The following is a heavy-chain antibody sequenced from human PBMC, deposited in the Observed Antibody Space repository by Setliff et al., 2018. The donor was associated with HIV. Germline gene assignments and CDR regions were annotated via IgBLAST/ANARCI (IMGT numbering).Heavy chain of an antibody. D-gene: IGHD3-3*01. J-gene: IGHJ4*02. V-gene: IGHV4-31*03. CDR2: IHHSGST. CDR1: GDSINSGGYY. CDR3: ARGGFGVVIIERLGVDY. Sequence: PSETLSLTCTVSGDSINSGGYYWSWIRQHPGKALEWIGYIHHSGSTFYNPSLKSRLIMSVDTSKSQFSLRLSSVTAADTAVYYCARGGFGVVIIERLGVDYWGQGTKVTVS.